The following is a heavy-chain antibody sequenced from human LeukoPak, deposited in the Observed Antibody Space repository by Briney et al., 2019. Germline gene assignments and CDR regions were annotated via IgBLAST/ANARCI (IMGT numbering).Heavy chain of an antibody. CDR3: VRMYYYASSDYYWAPDY. CDR1: GFTFSSYW. V-gene: IGHV3-74*01. CDR2: INSDGSST. D-gene: IGHD3-22*01. Sequence: PGGSLRLSCTASGFTFSSYWMHWVRQAPGKGLVWVSRINSDGSSTSYADSVKGRFTISRDNAKNTLYLQMNSLRAEDTAVYYCVRMYYYASSDYYWAPDYWGQGTLVTVSS. J-gene: IGHJ4*02.